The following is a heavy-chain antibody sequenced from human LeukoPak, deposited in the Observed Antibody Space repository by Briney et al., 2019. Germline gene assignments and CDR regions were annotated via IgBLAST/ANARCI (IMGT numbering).Heavy chain of an antibody. J-gene: IGHJ4*02. V-gene: IGHV5-51*01. D-gene: IGHD5-18*01. CDR3: ARQDSYGQFDN. CDR1: GYSFASYW. CDR2: IYPGDSDS. Sequence: GESLKISCKGSGYSFASYWIGWVRQMPGNGLEWMGIIYPGDSDSRYSPSFQGQVTISVDRTISTAYLQWSSLKASDTAMYYCARQDSYGQFDNWGQGTLVTVSS.